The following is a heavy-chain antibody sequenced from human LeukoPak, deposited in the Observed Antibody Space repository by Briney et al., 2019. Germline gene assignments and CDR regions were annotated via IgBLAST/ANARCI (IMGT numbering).Heavy chain of an antibody. CDR3: ARVYDGYCSSTSCTKANYYYYYMDV. Sequence: SQTLSLTCTVSGGSISSGSYYWSWIRQPAGKGLEWIGRIYTSGSTNYNPSLKSRVTISVDTSKNQFSLKLSSVTAAGTAVYYCARVYDGYCSSTSCTKANYYYYYMDVWGKGTTVTISS. V-gene: IGHV4-61*02. CDR2: IYTSGST. CDR1: GGSISSGSYY. J-gene: IGHJ6*03. D-gene: IGHD2-2*03.